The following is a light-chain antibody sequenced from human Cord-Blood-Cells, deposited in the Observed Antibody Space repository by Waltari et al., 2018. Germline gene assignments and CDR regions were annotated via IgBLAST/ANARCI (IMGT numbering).Light chain of an antibody. CDR2: AAS. J-gene: IGKJ1*01. CDR3: QQSYSTPRT. V-gene: IGKV1-39*01. CDR1: QSISSY. Sequence: DIQMTQSPSSLSASVGDRVTITCRASQSISSYLNWYQQKPGKAPKLLIYAASSLESGVPSRFSGSGSGTDFNLTISRLQPEDCATYYCQQSYSTPRTFGQGTKVEIK.